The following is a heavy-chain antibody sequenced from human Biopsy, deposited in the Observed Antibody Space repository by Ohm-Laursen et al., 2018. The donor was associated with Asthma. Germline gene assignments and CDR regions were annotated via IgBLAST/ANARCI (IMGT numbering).Heavy chain of an antibody. CDR3: ARHWDWGSFFDY. CDR2: ISYTGSA. J-gene: IGHJ4*02. Sequence: SDTLSLTCTVSGGSMSSSSYYWGWIRQPPGKGLEWMGSISYTGSAYHNPSLKSRLTISVDRSKNPFTVKLSSVTAADTAVYYCARHWDWGSFFDYWGQGTPVTVSS. CDR1: GGSMSSSSYY. D-gene: IGHD7-27*01. V-gene: IGHV4-39*01.